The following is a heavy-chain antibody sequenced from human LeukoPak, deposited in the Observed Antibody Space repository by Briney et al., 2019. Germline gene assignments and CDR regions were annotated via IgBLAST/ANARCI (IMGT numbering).Heavy chain of an antibody. V-gene: IGHV4-39*01. D-gene: IGHD3-16*01. Sequence: SETLSLTCTVSGGSIISSSYYWGWIRQPPGKGLEWIGSIYYSGSTYYNPSLKSRVTISVDTSKNQFSLKLSSVTAADTTVYYCARVLSIYYGMDVWGQGTTVTVSS. CDR1: GGSIISSSYY. CDR2: IYYSGST. CDR3: ARVLSIYYGMDV. J-gene: IGHJ6*02.